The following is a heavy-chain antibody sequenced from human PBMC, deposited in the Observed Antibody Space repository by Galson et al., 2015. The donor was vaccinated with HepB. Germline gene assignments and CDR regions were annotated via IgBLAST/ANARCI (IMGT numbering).Heavy chain of an antibody. CDR2: IFSNDEK. CDR1: DLSLTNPRVG. Sequence: ALVKPTQTLTLTCSVSDLSLTNPRVGVSWIRQPPGKALEWLAHIFSNDEKSYSTSLRSRLTISNDPSKGQVVLTMTNVDPVDTATYFCARAKGSRLLFWGQGTPVTVSS. V-gene: IGHV2-26*01. CDR3: ARAKGSRLLF. J-gene: IGHJ4*02. D-gene: IGHD3-10*01.